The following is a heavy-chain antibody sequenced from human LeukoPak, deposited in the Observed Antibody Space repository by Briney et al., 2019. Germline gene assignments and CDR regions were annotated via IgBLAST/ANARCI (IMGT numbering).Heavy chain of an antibody. CDR3: ARAGYDTSGFWYFDL. CDR1: GGSISNYY. J-gene: IGHJ2*01. V-gene: IGHV4-59*01. Sequence: ETLSLTCSVSGGSISNYYWSWIRQPPGKGLEWIWSMYYSRSTNYNPSLKSRATISEDTSKKQFSLKLSSVTAADTAVYYCARAGYDTSGFWYFDLWGRGTLVTVSS. D-gene: IGHD3-22*01. CDR2: MYYSRST.